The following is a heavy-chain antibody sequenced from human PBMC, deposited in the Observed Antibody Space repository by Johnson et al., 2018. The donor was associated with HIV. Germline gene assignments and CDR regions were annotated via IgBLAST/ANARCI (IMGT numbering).Heavy chain of an antibody. Sequence: SLRLSCAASGFTFDDYAMHWVRQAPGKGLEWVSGISGSGGSTYYADSVKGRFTISRDNSKNTLYLQMNSLRAEDTAVYYCAKDLDLFQRAFDIWGQGTMVTVSS. V-gene: IGHV3-23*01. J-gene: IGHJ3*02. D-gene: IGHD3-3*01. CDR1: GFTFDDYA. CDR3: AKDLDLFQRAFDI. CDR2: ISGSGGST.